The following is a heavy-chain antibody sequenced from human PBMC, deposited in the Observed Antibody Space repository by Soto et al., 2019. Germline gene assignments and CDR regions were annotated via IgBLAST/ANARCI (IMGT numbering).Heavy chain of an antibody. V-gene: IGHV3-74*01. CDR1: GFTFSSYW. CDR3: ARGIRNYPGVDV. J-gene: IGHJ6*02. D-gene: IGHD5-18*01. Sequence: PGGSLRLSCAASGFTFSSYWMHWVRRAPGKGLVWVSRINSDWSSTSYADSVKGRFTISRDNAKNTLYLQMSSLRAEDMVVYYCARGIRNYPGVDVWGQGTTVTGSS. CDR2: INSDWSST.